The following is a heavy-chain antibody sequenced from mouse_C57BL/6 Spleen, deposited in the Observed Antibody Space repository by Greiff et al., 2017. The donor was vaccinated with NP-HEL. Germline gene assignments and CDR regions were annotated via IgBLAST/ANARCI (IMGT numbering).Heavy chain of an antibody. CDR2: IDPANGNT. CDR1: GFNIKNTY. Sequence: EVQLQESVAELVRPGASVKLSCTASGFNIKNTYMHWVKQRPEQGLEWIGRIDPANGNTKYAPKFQGKATITADTSSNTAYLQLSSLTSEDTAIYYCARGGPDSSGVYYAMDYWGQGTSVTVSS. D-gene: IGHD3-2*02. J-gene: IGHJ4*01. V-gene: IGHV14-3*01. CDR3: ARGGPDSSGVYYAMDY.